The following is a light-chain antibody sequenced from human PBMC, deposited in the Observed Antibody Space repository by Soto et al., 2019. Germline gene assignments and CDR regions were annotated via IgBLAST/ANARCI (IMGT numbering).Light chain of an antibody. V-gene: IGKV3-15*01. CDR3: HQYNRWPPWT. CDR1: QSISNN. Sequence: EIVMTQSPATLSVSPGERVTISCRASQSISNNLASYQYIPGQAPRLLIYDASKSATGLPARFSGSGSGTEFPLTTTSLQSEDNAVYYCHQYNRWPPWTFGQGTKVDIK. CDR2: DAS. J-gene: IGKJ1*01.